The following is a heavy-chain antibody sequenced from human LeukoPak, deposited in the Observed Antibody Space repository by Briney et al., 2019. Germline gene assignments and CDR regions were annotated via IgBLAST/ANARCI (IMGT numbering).Heavy chain of an antibody. D-gene: IGHD6-25*01. V-gene: IGHV1-8*03. J-gene: IGHJ4*02. Sequence: AAVKVSCKACGYIFTNYHINWVRQATGQGLEWMGWMNPNNGDSGDAQKFQGRLNIPRDTSISTSYMELRSLRSDHTAVYFCARTTSFTASGYDYWGQGTLVNV. CDR1: GYIFTNYH. CDR2: MNPNNGDS. CDR3: ARTTSFTASGYDY.